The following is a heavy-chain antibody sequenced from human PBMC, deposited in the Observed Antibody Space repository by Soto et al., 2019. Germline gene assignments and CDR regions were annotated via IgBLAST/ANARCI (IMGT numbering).Heavy chain of an antibody. CDR3: ATSFTVTTSYWYFDL. D-gene: IGHD4-17*01. V-gene: IGHV1-18*01. Sequence: AAVKVSCKASGYTFTSYGISWVRQAPGQGLEWMGWISAYNGNTNYAQKLQGRVTMTTGTSTSTAYQELRSLRSDDTAVYYCATSFTVTTSYWYFDLWGRGALVTSPQ. CDR1: GYTFTSYG. CDR2: ISAYNGNT. J-gene: IGHJ2*01.